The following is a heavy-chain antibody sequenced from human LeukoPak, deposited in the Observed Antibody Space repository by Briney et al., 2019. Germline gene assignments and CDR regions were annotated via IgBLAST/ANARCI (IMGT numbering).Heavy chain of an antibody. Sequence: GGSLRLSCAASGFTFDVYSMDWVRQAPGKGLEWVSLISWDGGSTYYADSVKGRFTISRDNSKNSLYLQMNSPRTEATALYYCEKAGSWGVELRSPLDYWGQGTLVTVSS. CDR1: GFTFDVYS. D-gene: IGHD1-7*01. CDR2: ISWDGGST. J-gene: IGHJ4*02. V-gene: IGHV3-43*01. CDR3: EKAGSWGVELRSPLDY.